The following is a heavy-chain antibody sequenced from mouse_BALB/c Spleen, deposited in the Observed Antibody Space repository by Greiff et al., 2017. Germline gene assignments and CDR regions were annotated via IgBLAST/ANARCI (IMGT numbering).Heavy chain of an antibody. CDR2: ISSGSSTI. D-gene: IGHD2-1*01. J-gene: IGHJ3*01. CDR3: ARSYGNYFFAY. CDR1: GFTFSSFG. V-gene: IGHV5-17*02. Sequence: EVQLVESGGGLVQPGGSRKLSCAASGFTFSSFGMHWVRQAPEKGLEWVAYISSGSSTIYYADTVKGRFTISRDNPKNTLFLQMTSLRSEDTAMYYCARSYGNYFFAYWGQGTLVTVSA.